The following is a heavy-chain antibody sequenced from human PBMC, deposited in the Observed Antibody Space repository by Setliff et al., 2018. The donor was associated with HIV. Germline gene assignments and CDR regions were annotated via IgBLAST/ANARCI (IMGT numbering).Heavy chain of an antibody. V-gene: IGHV4-59*05. CDR3: ARRGIAAAGSDS. Sequence: SETLSLTCTVSGGSISSYYWSWIRQPPGKGLEWIGSIYYSGSTYYTPSLKSRVTISVDTSQNQFSLKLNSVTAADTAVYYCARRGIAAAGSDSWGQGTLVTVS. CDR1: GGSISSYY. J-gene: IGHJ4*02. CDR2: IYYSGST. D-gene: IGHD6-13*01.